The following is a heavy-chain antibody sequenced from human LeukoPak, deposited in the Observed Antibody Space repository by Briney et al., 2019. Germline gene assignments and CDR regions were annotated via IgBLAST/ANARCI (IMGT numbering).Heavy chain of an antibody. CDR1: GGSISSGSYY. CDR3: ARKHRGYSSRVSTYNWFDP. D-gene: IGHD6-13*01. CDR2: IYTSGST. V-gene: IGHV4-61*02. J-gene: IGHJ5*02. Sequence: SETLSLTCTVSGGSISSGSYYWRWIRQPAGKGLEWIGRIYTSGSTNYNPSLKSRVTISVDTSKNQFSLKLSSVTAADTAVYYRARKHRGYSSRVSTYNWFDPWGQGTLVTVSS.